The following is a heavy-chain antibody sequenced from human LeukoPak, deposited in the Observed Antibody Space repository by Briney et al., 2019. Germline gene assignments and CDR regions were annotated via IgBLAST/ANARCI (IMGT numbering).Heavy chain of an antibody. CDR2: IYTSGST. D-gene: IGHD2-21*02. CDR3: ARHDVVPVIRRGFDF. J-gene: IGHJ4*02. CDR1: GGSISSYY. V-gene: IGHV4-4*07. Sequence: PSETLSLTCTVSGGSISSYYWSWIRQPAGKGLEWIGRIYTSGSTNYNPSLKSRVTMSVDTSENQFSLKPSSVTAADTAMYYCARHDVVPVIRRGFDFWGQGTLVTVSS.